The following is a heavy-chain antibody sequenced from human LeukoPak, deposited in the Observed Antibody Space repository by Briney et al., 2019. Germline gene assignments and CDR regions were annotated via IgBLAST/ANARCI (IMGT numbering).Heavy chain of an antibody. V-gene: IGHV3-23*01. CDR2: VSGAAGST. Sequence: PGGSLRLSCAASGFTFSGYAMAWVRQATGKGLEWVSTVSGAAGSTYYADSVKGRFALSRDNSKNMLYLQMNSLRAEDSAVYYCAKDYYYDSTGYNYVGYFHHWGQGTLVTVSS. J-gene: IGHJ1*01. D-gene: IGHD3-22*01. CDR1: GFTFSGYA. CDR3: AKDYYYDSTGYNYVGYFHH.